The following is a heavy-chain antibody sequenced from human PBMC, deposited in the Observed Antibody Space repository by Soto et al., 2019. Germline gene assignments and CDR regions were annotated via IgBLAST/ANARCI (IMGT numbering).Heavy chain of an antibody. J-gene: IGHJ6*02. CDR2: IIPIFGTA. V-gene: IGHV1-69*13. D-gene: IGHD3-9*01. CDR1: GGTFSSYA. CDR3: ARVSSQIPFDPTALYYYYGMDV. Sequence: ASVKVSCKASGGTFSSYAISWVRQAPGQGLEWMGGIIPIFGTANYAQKFQGRVTITADESTSTAYMELSSLRSEDTAVYYCARVSSQIPFDPTALYYYYGMDVWGQGTTVTVSS.